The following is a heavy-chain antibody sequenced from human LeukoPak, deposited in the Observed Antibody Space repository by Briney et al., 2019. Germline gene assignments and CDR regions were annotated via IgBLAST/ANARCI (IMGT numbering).Heavy chain of an antibody. Sequence: GSLRLSCTASGFTFGDYLMSWFRQAPGNGLEWIGFISGGTTEYAASVKGRFTISRDDSTSIAYLQMTSLTTEDTAVYYCSRGSGWLSVYWGQGTLVTVSS. V-gene: IGHV3-49*03. CDR1: GFTFGDYL. CDR3: SRGSGWLSVY. D-gene: IGHD6-19*01. CDR2: ISGGTT. J-gene: IGHJ4*02.